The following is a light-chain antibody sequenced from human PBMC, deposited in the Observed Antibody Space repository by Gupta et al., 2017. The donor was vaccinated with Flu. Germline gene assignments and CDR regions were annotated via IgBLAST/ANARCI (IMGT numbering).Light chain of an antibody. CDR3: QQYNNSPSLT. V-gene: IGKV3-15*01. CDR2: GAS. CDR1: QSVSSN. J-gene: IGKJ3*01. Sequence: EIAMTQSPATLSVSPGERATLSFRASQSVSSNLAWYQQKPGQAPRLLIYGASTRDTGIPASFSGSGSGTEFTLTISSLQSEDFAVYYCQQYNNSPSLTFGHGSKVDIK.